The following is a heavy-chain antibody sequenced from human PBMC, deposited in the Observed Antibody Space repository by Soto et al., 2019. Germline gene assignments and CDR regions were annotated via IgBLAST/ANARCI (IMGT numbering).Heavy chain of an antibody. CDR2: IYHSGGT. J-gene: IGHJ5*02. CDR1: GGSITSGNW. Sequence: KPSETLSLTCAVSGGSITSGNWWSWVRQPPGKGLEWIGEIYHSGGTNYNPSLKSRVTISVDKSKNQFSLKLTSVTAADTAVYYCARVSRDPDWFAPWGQGTLVTVSS. V-gene: IGHV4-4*02. CDR3: ARVSRDPDWFAP.